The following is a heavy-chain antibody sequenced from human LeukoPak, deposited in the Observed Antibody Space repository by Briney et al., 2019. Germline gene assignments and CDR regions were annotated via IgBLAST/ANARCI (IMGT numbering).Heavy chain of an antibody. D-gene: IGHD1-1*01. CDR3: ARRFHQLELGAFDI. J-gene: IGHJ3*02. CDR2: IYTSGST. CDR1: GGSISSGSYY. Sequence: SETLSLTCTVSGGSISSGSYYWSWIRQPAGKGLEWIGRIYTSGSTNYNPSLKSRVTISVDTSKNQFSLKLSSVTAADTAVYYCARRFHQLELGAFDIWGQGTMVTVSS. V-gene: IGHV4-61*02.